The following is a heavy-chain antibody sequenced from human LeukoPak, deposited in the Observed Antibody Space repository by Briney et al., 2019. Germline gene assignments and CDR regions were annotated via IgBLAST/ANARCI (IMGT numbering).Heavy chain of an antibody. D-gene: IGHD6-13*01. V-gene: IGHV3-9*01. J-gene: IGHJ4*02. CDR2: ISWNSGSI. CDR1: GFTFDDYA. CDR3: AKGLAAAGIDY. Sequence: PGRSLRLSCAASGFTFDDYAMHWVRKAPGKGLEWVSGISWNSGSIGYADSVKGRFTIPRDNAKNSLYLQMNRLRAEDTGLYYCAKGLAAAGIDYWGQGTVVTVSS.